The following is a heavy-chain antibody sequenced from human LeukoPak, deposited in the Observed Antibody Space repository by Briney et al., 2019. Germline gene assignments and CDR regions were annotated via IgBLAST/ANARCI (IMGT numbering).Heavy chain of an antibody. CDR2: INQDGSAK. CDR1: GFTLSSHW. D-gene: IGHD3-22*01. Sequence: GGSLRLSCVASGFTLSSHWMSWVRQAPGKGLEWVANINQDGSAKYFVDSVKGRFTISRDNAKNSMYLQMNSLRAEDTAVYYCAKEPTAIMIVVAPKDWGQGTLVTVSS. J-gene: IGHJ4*02. V-gene: IGHV3-7*03. CDR3: AKEPTAIMIVVAPKD.